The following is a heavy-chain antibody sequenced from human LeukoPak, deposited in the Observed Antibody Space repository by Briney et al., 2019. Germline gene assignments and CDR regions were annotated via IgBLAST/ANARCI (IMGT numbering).Heavy chain of an antibody. D-gene: IGHD4-11*01. CDR1: GFTFYDYA. Sequence: GGSLRLSCAASGFTFYDYAMHWVRQAPGKGLEWVSGISWNSGSIGYADSVEGRFTISRDNAKNSLYLQMNSLRAEDTALYYCAKIQVGEGLATVTLDYWGQGTLVTVSS. J-gene: IGHJ4*02. V-gene: IGHV3-9*01. CDR2: ISWNSGSI. CDR3: AKIQVGEGLATVTLDY.